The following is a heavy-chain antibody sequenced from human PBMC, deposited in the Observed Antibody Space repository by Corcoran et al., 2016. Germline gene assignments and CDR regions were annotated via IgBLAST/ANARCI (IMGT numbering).Heavy chain of an antibody. Sequence: EVQLVQSGAEVKKPGESLKISCKGSGYSFSTYWIAWVRQMPGKGLEYMGIIYPDDSDTRYSPSFQGQVTISADKSIGTAYLQWGSLKASDTAMYYGARHGIVGATGSYFDLWGRGTLVSVSS. D-gene: IGHD1-26*01. J-gene: IGHJ2*01. CDR2: IYPDDSDT. CDR3: ARHGIVGATGSYFDL. CDR1: GYSFSTYW. V-gene: IGHV5-51*01.